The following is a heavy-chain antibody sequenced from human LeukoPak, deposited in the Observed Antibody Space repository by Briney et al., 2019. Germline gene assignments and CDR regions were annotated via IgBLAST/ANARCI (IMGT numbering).Heavy chain of an antibody. Sequence: PSETLSLTCTVSGGSISSGTYYWSWIRQPAGKGLEWIGRTYTDGRTNYNPSLKSRATISVDTSQNHFSLKLRSVTAADTAVYYCARGRGDSRRDFDYWGQGTLVTVSS. D-gene: IGHD2-21*02. J-gene: IGHJ4*02. V-gene: IGHV4-61*02. CDR2: TYTDGRT. CDR3: ARGRGDSRRDFDY. CDR1: GGSISSGTYY.